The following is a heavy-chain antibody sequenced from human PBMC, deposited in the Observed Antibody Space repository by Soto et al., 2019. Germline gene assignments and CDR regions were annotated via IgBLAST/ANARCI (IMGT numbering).Heavy chain of an antibody. CDR2: IYYSGST. V-gene: IGHV4-59*01. Sequence: SETLSLTCTVSGGSISSYYWSWIRQPPGKGLEWIGYIYYSGSTNYNPSLKSRVTISVDTSKNQFSLKLSSVTAVDTAVYYCARSIGDTRVDYWGQGTLVTVSS. J-gene: IGHJ4*02. CDR1: GGSISSYY. D-gene: IGHD5-18*01. CDR3: ARSIGDTRVDY.